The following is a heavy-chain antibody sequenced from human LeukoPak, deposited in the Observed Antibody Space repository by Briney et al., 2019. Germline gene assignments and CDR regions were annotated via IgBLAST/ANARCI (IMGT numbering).Heavy chain of an antibody. D-gene: IGHD5-18*01. CDR3: ARTVDTATHFDY. J-gene: IGHJ4*02. V-gene: IGHV4-39*07. CDR1: GGSISSSSYY. Sequence: PSETLSLTCTVSGGSISSSSYYWGWIRQPPGKGLEWIGSIYYSGSTYYNPSLKSRVTISVDTSKNQFSLKLSSVTAADTAVYYCARTVDTATHFDYWGQGTLVTVSS. CDR2: IYYSGST.